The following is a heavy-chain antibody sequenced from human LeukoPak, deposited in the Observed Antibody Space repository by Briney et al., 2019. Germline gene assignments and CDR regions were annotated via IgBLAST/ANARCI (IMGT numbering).Heavy chain of an antibody. CDR3: ARRNPFTQDAFDI. V-gene: IGHV5-51*01. D-gene: IGHD2-15*01. Sequence: GESLTISCKGYGYSFTRYWIGWVRQMPRQGLEWMGIIYPGDSDTTYSPSFQGQVSNSADKSISTANLQWSSLKASDTAMYYCARRNPFTQDAFDIWGQGTMVTVSS. J-gene: IGHJ3*02. CDR1: GYSFTRYW. CDR2: IYPGDSDT.